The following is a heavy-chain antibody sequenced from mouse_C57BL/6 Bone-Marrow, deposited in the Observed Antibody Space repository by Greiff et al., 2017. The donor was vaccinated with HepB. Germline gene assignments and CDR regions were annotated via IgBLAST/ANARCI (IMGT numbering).Heavy chain of an antibody. CDR2: IHPNSGST. D-gene: IGHD1-1*01. CDR3: AQIYYCGSRGAMDY. CDR1: GYTFTSYW. V-gene: IGHV1-64*01. J-gene: IGHJ4*01. Sequence: QVQLQQPGAELVKPGASVKLSCKASGYTFTSYWMHWVKQRPGQGLEWIGMIHPNSGSTNYNEKFKSKATLTVDKSSSTAYMQLSSLTSEDSAVYYCAQIYYCGSRGAMDYWGQGTSVTVSS.